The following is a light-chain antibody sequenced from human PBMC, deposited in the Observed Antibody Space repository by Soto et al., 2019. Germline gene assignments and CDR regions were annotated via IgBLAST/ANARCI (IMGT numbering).Light chain of an antibody. J-gene: IGLJ2*01. CDR2: EVS. CDR3: NSYGGNTNVV. Sequence: QSALTQPPSASVSPGQSVTISCTGTSSDVGGYDFVSWYQQHPGKAPKILIYEVSKRASGVPDRFSGSKSGNTASLTVSGLQPDDEADYYCNSYGGNTNVVFGGGTQLTVL. CDR1: SSDVGGYDF. V-gene: IGLV2-8*01.